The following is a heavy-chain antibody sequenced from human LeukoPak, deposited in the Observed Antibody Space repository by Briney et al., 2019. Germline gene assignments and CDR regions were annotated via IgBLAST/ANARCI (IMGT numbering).Heavy chain of an antibody. D-gene: IGHD3-22*01. CDR3: ARDGDRWWVSDDSSNDAFDI. Sequence: ASVKVSCKASGYTFTSYGISWVRQAPGQGLEWMGWISAYNGNTNYAQKLQGRVTMTTDTSTSTAYMELRSLRSDDTAVYYCARDGDRWWVSDDSSNDAFDIWGQGTMVTVSS. CDR2: ISAYNGNT. CDR1: GYTFTSYG. J-gene: IGHJ3*02. V-gene: IGHV1-18*01.